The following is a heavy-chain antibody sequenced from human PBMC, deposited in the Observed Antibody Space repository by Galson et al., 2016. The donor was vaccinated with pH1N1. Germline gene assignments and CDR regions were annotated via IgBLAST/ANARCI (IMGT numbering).Heavy chain of an antibody. V-gene: IGHV2-5*02. CDR3: AHREVMITNAFDM. Sequence: PALVKPTQTLTLTCTFSGFSVSSSGVGVGWIRQPPGKALEWLAVIYWDDDKSYSPSLKSRLTITKDTAKNQVVLKMTNMDPAETSTYYCAHREVMITNAFDMWGQGKMVTVS. D-gene: IGHD3-16*01. CDR2: IYWDDDK. CDR1: GFSVSSSGVG. J-gene: IGHJ3*02.